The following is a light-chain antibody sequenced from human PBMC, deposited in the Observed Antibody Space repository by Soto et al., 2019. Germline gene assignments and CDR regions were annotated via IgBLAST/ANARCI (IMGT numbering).Light chain of an antibody. CDR2: GAS. CDR1: QSVSSSY. CDR3: QQRCNWPLN. J-gene: IGKJ4*01. Sequence: EIVLTQSPGTLSLSPGERATLSCRASQSVSSSYLAWYQQKPGQAPRPLIYGASSRAIGIPDRFSGSGSGTAFTLTISRLEPEDFALYYGQQRCNWPLNFGGGTKVEIK. V-gene: IGKV3D-20*02.